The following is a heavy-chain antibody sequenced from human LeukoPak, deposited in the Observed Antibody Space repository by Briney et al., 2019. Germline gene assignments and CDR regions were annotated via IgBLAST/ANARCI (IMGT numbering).Heavy chain of an antibody. D-gene: IGHD3-22*01. CDR1: GFTVSSND. J-gene: IGHJ4*02. V-gene: IGHV3-53*01. CDR3: AKGAYYYDSSGYMADY. Sequence: GGSLRLSCAASGFTVSSNDMSWVRQAPGKGPEWVSLIYSGGSAYYADSVKGRFTISRDNSKNTLYLQMNSLRAEDTAVYYCAKGAYYYDSSGYMADYWGQGTLVTVSS. CDR2: IYSGGSA.